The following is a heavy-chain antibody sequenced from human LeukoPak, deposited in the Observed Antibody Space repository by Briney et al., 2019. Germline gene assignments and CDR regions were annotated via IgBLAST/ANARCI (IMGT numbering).Heavy chain of an antibody. CDR2: ICYSGST. J-gene: IGHJ3*02. Sequence: SETLSLTCTVSGGSISSYYWSWIRQPPGKGLEWIGYICYSGSTNYNPSLKSRVTISVDTSKNQFSLKLSSVTAADTAVYYCAGYSSGWYVDAFDIWGQGTMVTVSS. CDR1: GGSISSYY. D-gene: IGHD6-19*01. CDR3: AGYSSGWYVDAFDI. V-gene: IGHV4-59*08.